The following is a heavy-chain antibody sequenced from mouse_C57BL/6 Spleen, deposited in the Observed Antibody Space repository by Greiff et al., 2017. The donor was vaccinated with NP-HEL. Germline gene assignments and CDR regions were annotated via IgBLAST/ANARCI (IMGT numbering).Heavy chain of an antibody. V-gene: IGHV1-26*01. Sequence: EVQLQQSGPELVKPGASVKISCKASGYTFTDYYMNWVKQSHGKSLEWIGDINPNNGGTSYNQKFKGKATLTVDKSSSTAYMELRSLTSEDSAVYYCAKSPFYDGYYGGLYAMDYWGQGTSVTVSS. CDR1: GYTFTDYY. D-gene: IGHD2-3*01. J-gene: IGHJ4*01. CDR2: INPNNGGT. CDR3: AKSPFYDGYYGGLYAMDY.